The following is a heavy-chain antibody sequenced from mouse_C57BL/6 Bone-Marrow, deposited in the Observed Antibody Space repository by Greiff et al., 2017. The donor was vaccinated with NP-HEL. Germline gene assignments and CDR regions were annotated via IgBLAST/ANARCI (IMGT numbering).Heavy chain of an antibody. V-gene: IGHV1-61*01. J-gene: IGHJ3*01. CDR3: ARLEDGYRFAY. D-gene: IGHD2-3*01. Sequence: QVQLQQPGAELVRPGSSVKLSCKASGYTFTSYWMDWVKQRPGQGLEWIGNIYPSDSETNYNQKFKDKATLTVDKSSSTAYMQLSSLTSEDSAVYYCARLEDGYRFAYWGTGTLVTVSA. CDR2: IYPSDSET. CDR1: GYTFTSYW.